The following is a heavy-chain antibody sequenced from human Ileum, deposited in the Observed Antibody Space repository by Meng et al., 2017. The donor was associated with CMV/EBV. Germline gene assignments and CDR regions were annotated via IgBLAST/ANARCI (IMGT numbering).Heavy chain of an antibody. CDR2: IYHSGTT. D-gene: IGHD3-22*01. CDR1: DDSISSNNW. J-gene: IGHJ5*02. Sequence: SDDSISSNNWWTWVRQAPGKGLEWIGEIYHSGTTNYKPSLKSRVTISVDKSKNQFFLKMTSVTAADTALYYCARKISSGYYLNWFDPWGRGTLVTVSS. V-gene: IGHV4-4*02. CDR3: ARKISSGYYLNWFDP.